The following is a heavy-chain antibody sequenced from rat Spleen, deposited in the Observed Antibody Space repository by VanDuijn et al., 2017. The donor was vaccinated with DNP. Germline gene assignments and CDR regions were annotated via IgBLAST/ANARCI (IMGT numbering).Heavy chain of an antibody. D-gene: IGHD4-3*01. J-gene: IGHJ4*01. CDR2: ILYDGSST. CDR1: GFTFSDYN. CDR3: ATQRSGYAMDA. V-gene: IGHV5-7*01. Sequence: EVQLVESGGGLVQPGRSLKLSCAASGFTFSDYNMAWVRQAPKKGLEWVATILYDGSSTYYGDSVKGRFTISRDNAKSTLYLQMDSLRSEDTATYYCATQRSGYAMDAWGQGTSVTVSS.